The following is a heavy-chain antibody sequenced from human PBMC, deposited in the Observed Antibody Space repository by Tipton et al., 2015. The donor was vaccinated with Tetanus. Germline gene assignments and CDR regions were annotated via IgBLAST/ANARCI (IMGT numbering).Heavy chain of an antibody. CDR3: ARVGGRADCGGKAGPFCY. Sequence: QMQLVQSGAEVKKPGSSVKVSCKASGGTFSTYVISWVRQAPGQGLEWMGRIIPIYRPTNYAQKFQGRVTITADKSTSTGYMELSRLRSGGTAGYFCARVGGRADCGGKAGPFCYWGQGTLVTVSS. J-gene: IGHJ4*02. CDR1: GGTFSTYV. CDR2: IIPIYRPT. V-gene: IGHV1-69*06. D-gene: IGHD4-23*01.